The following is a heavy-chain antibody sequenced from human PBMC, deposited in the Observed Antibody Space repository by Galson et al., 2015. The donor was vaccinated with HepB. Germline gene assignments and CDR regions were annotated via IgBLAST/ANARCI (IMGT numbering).Heavy chain of an antibody. V-gene: IGHV3-64D*06. J-gene: IGHJ4*02. CDR2: ISSNGGST. CDR3: VTPYYYDSSGYYFLDY. CDR1: GFTFSSYA. Sequence: SLRLSCAASGFTFSSYAMHWVRQAPGKGLEYVSAISSNGGSTYYADSVKGRFTISRDNSKNTLYLQMSSLRAEGTAVYYCVTPYYYDSSGYYFLDYWGQGTLVTVSS. D-gene: IGHD3-22*01.